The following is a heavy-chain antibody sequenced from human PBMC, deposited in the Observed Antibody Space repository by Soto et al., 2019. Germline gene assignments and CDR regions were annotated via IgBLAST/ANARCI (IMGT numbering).Heavy chain of an antibody. D-gene: IGHD6-13*01. V-gene: IGHV4-39*01. CDR3: ARGVVSPGYSSSWYYYYYMDV. Sequence: SETLSLTCTVSCGSISSSSYYWGWIRQPPGKGLEWIGSIYYSGSTYYNPSLKSRVTMSVDTSKNQFSLKLSSVTAADTAVYYCARGVVSPGYSSSWYYYYYMDVWGKGTTVTV. CDR1: CGSISSSSYY. CDR2: IYYSGST. J-gene: IGHJ6*03.